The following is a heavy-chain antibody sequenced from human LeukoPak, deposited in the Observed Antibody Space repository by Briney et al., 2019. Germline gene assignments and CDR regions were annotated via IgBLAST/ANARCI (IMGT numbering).Heavy chain of an antibody. CDR2: INPNSGDT. CDR3: ARDRGSYLAYYYYMDV. J-gene: IGHJ6*03. CDR1: SYTFTRYG. D-gene: IGHD1-26*01. Sequence: ASVKVSCKACSYTFTRYGISWVRQAPGQGLEWMGWINPNSGDTNYAQKFQGRVTMTRDTSISTAYMELSRLRSDDTAVYYCARDRGSYLAYYYYMDVWGRGTTVSVSS. V-gene: IGHV1-2*02.